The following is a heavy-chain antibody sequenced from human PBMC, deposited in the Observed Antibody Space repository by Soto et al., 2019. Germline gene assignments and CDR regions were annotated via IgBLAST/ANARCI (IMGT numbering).Heavy chain of an antibody. J-gene: IGHJ4*02. D-gene: IGHD2-15*01. V-gene: IGHV1-3*01. CDR2: INAGNGNT. CDR1: GYTFISYA. Sequence: ASVKVSCKASGYTFISYAIHWVRQAPGQRLEWMGWINAGNGNTKYSQKFQGRVTITRDTSASTAYMELTSLRSEDTAVYYCARELQGLYYFDYWGQGTLVTV. CDR3: ARELQGLYYFDY.